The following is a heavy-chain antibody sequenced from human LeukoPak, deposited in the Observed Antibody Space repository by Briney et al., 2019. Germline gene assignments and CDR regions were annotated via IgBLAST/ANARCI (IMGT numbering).Heavy chain of an antibody. CDR2: IYSSGST. J-gene: IGHJ6*03. CDR1: GGSISGYY. V-gene: IGHV4-59*01. D-gene: IGHD3-22*01. Sequence: SETLSLTCTVYGGSISGYYLTWIRQPPGKGLEWIGYIYSSGSTKYNPSLKSRVTISVDTSKNQFSLNLSSVTAADTAAYYCARVTYDSSGYYHTYYYYVDVWGNGTTVTVSS. CDR3: ARVTYDSSGYYHTYYYYVDV.